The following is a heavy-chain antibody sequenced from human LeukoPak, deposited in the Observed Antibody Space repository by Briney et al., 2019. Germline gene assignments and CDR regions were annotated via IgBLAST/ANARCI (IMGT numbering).Heavy chain of an antibody. V-gene: IGHV1-2*02. D-gene: IGHD3-22*01. CDR2: INPNSGGT. Sequence: ASVKVSCKASGYTLTGYYMHWVRQAPGQGLEWMGWINPNSGGTNYAQKFQGRVTMTRDTSISTAYMELSRLRSDDTAVYYCARDRYYDSSGYLNWGQGTLVTVSS. J-gene: IGHJ4*02. CDR3: ARDRYYDSSGYLN. CDR1: GYTLTGYY.